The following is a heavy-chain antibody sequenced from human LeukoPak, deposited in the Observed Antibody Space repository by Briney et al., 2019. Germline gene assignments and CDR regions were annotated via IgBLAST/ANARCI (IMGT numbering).Heavy chain of an antibody. CDR2: FDPEDGET. Sequence: ASVKVSCKVSGYTLTELSMHWVRQAPGKGLEWMGGFDPEDGETIYAQKFQGRVTMTEDTSTDTAYVELSSLRSEDTAVYYCATESYSSGWTTDFAWGQGTLVTVSS. V-gene: IGHV1-24*01. CDR1: GYTLTELS. CDR3: ATESYSSGWTTDFA. D-gene: IGHD6-19*01. J-gene: IGHJ5*02.